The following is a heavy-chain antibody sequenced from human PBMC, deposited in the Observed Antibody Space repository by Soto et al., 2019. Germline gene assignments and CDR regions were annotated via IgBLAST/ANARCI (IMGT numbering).Heavy chain of an antibody. Sequence: GASVKVSCKSSGYTFTSYDINWVRQATGQGLEWMGWMNPNSGNTGYAQKFQGRVTMTRNTSISTAYMELSSLRSEDTAVYYCARGHTCISGYCGIHWFDPWGQGTLVTVSS. V-gene: IGHV1-8*01. D-gene: IGHD3-22*01. J-gene: IGHJ5*02. CDR3: ARGHTCISGYCGIHWFDP. CDR2: MNPNSGNT. CDR1: GYTFTSYD.